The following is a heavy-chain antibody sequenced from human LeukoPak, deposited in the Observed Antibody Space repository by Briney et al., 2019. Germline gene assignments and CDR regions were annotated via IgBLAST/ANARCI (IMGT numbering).Heavy chain of an antibody. Sequence: GGSLRLSCAASGFTFSSYAMHWVRQAPGKGLEYVSAICSNGGSTYSANSVKGRFTISRDNSKNTLYLQMGSLRAEDMAVYYCARGDNLVRGVIINPFDYWGQGTLVTVSS. CDR3: ARGDNLVRGVIINPFDY. CDR2: ICSNGGST. D-gene: IGHD3-10*01. V-gene: IGHV3-64*01. J-gene: IGHJ4*02. CDR1: GFTFSSYA.